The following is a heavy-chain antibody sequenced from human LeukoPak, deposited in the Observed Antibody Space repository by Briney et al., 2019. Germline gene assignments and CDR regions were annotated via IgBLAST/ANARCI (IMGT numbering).Heavy chain of an antibody. CDR1: GGTFVSYA. V-gene: IGHV1-69*06. CDR2: IIPLFGTA. D-gene: IGHD1-26*01. CDR3: ARDRIGDAFDI. Sequence: ASVKVSCKASGGTFVSYALSWVRQAPGQGLDWMGGIIPLFGTANYAQKFQGRVTITADKSTSTAYMELSSLRSEDTAVYYCARDRIGDAFDIWGQGTMVTVSS. J-gene: IGHJ3*02.